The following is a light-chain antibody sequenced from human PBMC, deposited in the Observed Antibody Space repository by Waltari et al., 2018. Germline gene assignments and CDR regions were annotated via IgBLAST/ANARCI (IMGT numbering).Light chain of an antibody. CDR3: STYISSRTLVI. J-gene: IGLJ2*01. V-gene: IGLV2-14*01. CDR2: DVN. CDR1: SSDVGSHNY. Sequence: QSALTQPASVSGSPGQSITISCTGTSSDVGSHNYVSWYQQHPGKAPKLMIYDVNNRPSGVSTRFSGSKSGNTASLTISGLQAEDEGDYYCSTYISSRTLVIFGVGTKLTVL.